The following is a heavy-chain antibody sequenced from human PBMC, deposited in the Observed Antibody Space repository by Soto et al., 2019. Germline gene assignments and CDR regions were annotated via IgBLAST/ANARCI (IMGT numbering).Heavy chain of an antibody. Sequence: PSETLSLTCTVSGGSISSSSYYWGWIRQPPGKGLEWIGSIYYSGSTYYNPSLKSRVTISVDTSKNQFSLKLSSVTAADTAVYYCARRKAYSSSSGYYYYGMDVWGQGTTVTVSS. CDR3: ARRKAYSSSSGYYYYGMDV. CDR2: IYYSGST. J-gene: IGHJ6*02. CDR1: GGSISSSSYY. D-gene: IGHD6-6*01. V-gene: IGHV4-39*01.